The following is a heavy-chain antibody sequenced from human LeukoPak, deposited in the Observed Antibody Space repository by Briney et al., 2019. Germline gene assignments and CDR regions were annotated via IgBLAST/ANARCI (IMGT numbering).Heavy chain of an antibody. Sequence: SETLSLTCTVSGYSISSGYYWGWIRQPPGKGLEWIGYIYYSGSTNYNPSLKSRVTISVDTSKNQFSLKLSSVTAADTAVYYCARSRVSSSDLDYWGQGTLVTVSS. J-gene: IGHJ4*02. CDR1: GYSISSGYY. CDR2: IYYSGST. D-gene: IGHD6-6*01. V-gene: IGHV4-61*01. CDR3: ARSRVSSSDLDY.